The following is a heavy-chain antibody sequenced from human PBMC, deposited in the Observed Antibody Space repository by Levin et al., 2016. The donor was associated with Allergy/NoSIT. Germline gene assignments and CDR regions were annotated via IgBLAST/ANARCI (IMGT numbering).Heavy chain of an antibody. Sequence: SETLSLTCAVFGGSFSHYRWSWIRQAPGKGLEWIGQITDSGSTLSNPSLKSRVSISVNTSKKQFFLDLTSVTAADTAVYYCARMFSGPGDYYYGMDVWGQGTTVTVSS. CDR3: ARMFSGPGDYYYGMDV. D-gene: IGHD5-12*01. CDR1: GGSFSHYR. CDR2: ITDSGST. V-gene: IGHV4-34*01. J-gene: IGHJ6*02.